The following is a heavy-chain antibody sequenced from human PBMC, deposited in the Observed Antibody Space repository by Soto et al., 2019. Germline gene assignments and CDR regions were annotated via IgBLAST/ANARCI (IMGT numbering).Heavy chain of an antibody. D-gene: IGHD2-15*01. Sequence: GGSLRLSCAASGFTFSSYAMHWVRQAPGKGLEYVSAISSNGGSTYYANSVKGRFTISRDNSKNTLYLQMGSLRAEDMAVYYCARDACSGGSCYKGYWGQGTLVTVSS. V-gene: IGHV3-64*01. CDR1: GFTFSSYA. J-gene: IGHJ4*02. CDR3: ARDACSGGSCYKGY. CDR2: ISSNGGST.